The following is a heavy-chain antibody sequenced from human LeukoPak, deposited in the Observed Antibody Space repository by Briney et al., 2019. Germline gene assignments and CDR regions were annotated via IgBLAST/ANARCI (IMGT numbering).Heavy chain of an antibody. V-gene: IGHV3-30*18. J-gene: IGHJ2*01. CDR3: AKNRDRGVPTYYYDSSGSSHFDL. Sequence: GGSLRLSCAGAGFTFSNYGMHWVRQAPGKGLEWVAVISYDGSNKYYADSVKGRFTISRDNSKNTLYLQMNSLRAEDTAVYYCAKNRDRGVPTYYYDSSGSSHFDLWGRGTLVTVSS. CDR1: GFTFSNYG. D-gene: IGHD3-22*01. CDR2: ISYDGSNK.